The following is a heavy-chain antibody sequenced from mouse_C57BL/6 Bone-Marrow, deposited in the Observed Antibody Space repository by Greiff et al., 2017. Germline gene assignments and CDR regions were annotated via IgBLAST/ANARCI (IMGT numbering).Heavy chain of an antibody. Sequence: QLQQSGAELARPGASVKMSCKASGYTFTSYTMHWVKQRPGQGLEWIGYINPSSGYTKYNQKFKDKATLTADKSSSTAYMQLSSLTSEDSAVYYCAPLSAWFAYWGQGTLVTVSA. D-gene: IGHD1-1*02. V-gene: IGHV1-4*01. J-gene: IGHJ3*01. CDR1: GYTFTSYT. CDR2: INPSSGYT. CDR3: APLSAWFAY.